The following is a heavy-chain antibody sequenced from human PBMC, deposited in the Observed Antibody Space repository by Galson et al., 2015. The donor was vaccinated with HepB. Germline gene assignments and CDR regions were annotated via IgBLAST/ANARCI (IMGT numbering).Heavy chain of an antibody. D-gene: IGHD3-10*01. Sequence: PALVKPTQTLTLTCTFSGFSLSTSGVAVGWIRQPPGRALEWLALIYWDDDKRYSPSLKSRLTITKDTSKNQVVLTVTNMDPVDTATYYCAHRRAGGSGPLYFYYWGQGTLVTVSS. CDR1: GFSLSTSGVA. CDR3: AHRRAGGSGPLYFYY. J-gene: IGHJ4*02. V-gene: IGHV2-5*02. CDR2: IYWDDDK.